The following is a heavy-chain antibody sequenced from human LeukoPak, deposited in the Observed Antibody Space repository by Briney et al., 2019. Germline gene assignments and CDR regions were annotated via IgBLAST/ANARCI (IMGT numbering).Heavy chain of an antibody. D-gene: IGHD3-22*01. V-gene: IGHV4-59*01. Sequence: PSETLSLTCTVSGGSISSYYWSWIRQPPGKGLEWIGYMYYSGSTNYNPSLKSRVTISVDTSKNQFSLKLSSVTAADTAVYYCARVGLGYYDSSANWFDPWGQGTLVTVSS. CDR3: ARVGLGYYDSSANWFDP. CDR2: MYYSGST. CDR1: GGSISSYY. J-gene: IGHJ5*02.